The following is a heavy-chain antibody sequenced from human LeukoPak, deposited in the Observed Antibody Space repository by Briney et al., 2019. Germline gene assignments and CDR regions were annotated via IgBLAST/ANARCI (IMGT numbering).Heavy chain of an antibody. Sequence: GGSLRLSCAASGFTFSSYAMHWVRQAPGKGLEWVSSISGTGGRTYYADSVKGRFTISRDNAKSSLFLQMNNLRVEDTAVYYCTRDQTWGQGTLVTVSS. CDR2: ISGTGGRT. J-gene: IGHJ4*02. CDR3: TRDQT. CDR1: GFTFSSYA. V-gene: IGHV3-21*01.